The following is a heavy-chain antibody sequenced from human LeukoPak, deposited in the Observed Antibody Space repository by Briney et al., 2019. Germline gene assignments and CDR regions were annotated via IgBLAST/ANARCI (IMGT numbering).Heavy chain of an antibody. CDR3: ARYAKSGYSYGYAYFDY. J-gene: IGHJ4*02. CDR2: IYYSGSS. CDR1: GGSLSSSY. D-gene: IGHD5-18*01. Sequence: SETLSLTCTVSGGSLSSSYWSWIRQPPRKGLECIGHIYYSGSSNYNPSRKSGVTISVDTSKNQFSLKLRSVTAADTAVYYCARYAKSGYSYGYAYFDYWGQGTLVTVSS. V-gene: IGHV4-59*01.